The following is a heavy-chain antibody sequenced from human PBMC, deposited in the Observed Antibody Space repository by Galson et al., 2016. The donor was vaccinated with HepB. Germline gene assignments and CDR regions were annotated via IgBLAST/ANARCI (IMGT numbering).Heavy chain of an antibody. CDR2: ISPDGTKK. Sequence: SLRLSCAASGFTFNTYIMQWVRQAPGEGLEWVAVISPDGTKKHDADSVKGRFTVSRDNSKNMLYLQMDSLRPEDTAVYYCARVGQDWGQGTMVVVSS. CDR1: GFTFNTYI. J-gene: IGHJ4*02. V-gene: IGHV3-30-3*01. CDR3: ARVGQD.